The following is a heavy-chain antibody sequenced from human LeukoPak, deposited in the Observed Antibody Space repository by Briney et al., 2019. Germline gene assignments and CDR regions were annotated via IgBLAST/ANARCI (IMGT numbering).Heavy chain of an antibody. CDR1: GFTFDDYA. Sequence: GGSLRLSCAASGFTFDDYAMHWVRQAPGKGLEWVSLISWDGGSTYYADSVKGRFTISRDNSKNTVYLQMNNLVPEDTAVYYCARVGFFFHIFGKNFTSWGLGTRVPV. V-gene: IGHV3-43D*03. D-gene: IGHD3-10*02. CDR3: ARVGFFFHIFGKNFTS. CDR2: ISWDGGST. J-gene: IGHJ5*02.